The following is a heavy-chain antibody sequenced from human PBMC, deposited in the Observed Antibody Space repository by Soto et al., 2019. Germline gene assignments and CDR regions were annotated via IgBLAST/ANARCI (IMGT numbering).Heavy chain of an antibody. D-gene: IGHD3-3*01. Sequence: PGGSLRLSCAASGFTFSSYAMSWVRQAPGKGLEWVSAISGSGGSTYYADSVKGLFTISRDNSKNTLYLQMNSLRAEDTAVYYCAKPERFLEWLLDFFDYWGQGALVTVSS. CDR1: GFTFSSYA. CDR2: ISGSGGST. CDR3: AKPERFLEWLLDFFDY. J-gene: IGHJ4*02. V-gene: IGHV3-23*01.